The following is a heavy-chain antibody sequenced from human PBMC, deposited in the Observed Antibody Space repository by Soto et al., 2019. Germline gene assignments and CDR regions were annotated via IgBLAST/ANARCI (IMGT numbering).Heavy chain of an antibody. Sequence: EVQLVESGGGLVQPRGSLRLSCVASGFTFGGYAMNWVRQAPGQGLEWVSYISSSSNIIYYADSVKGRFTLSRDNAKNSLYLQMNSLRDEDTAVYYCPTSVGARGYDFYWGQGTPVTVSS. J-gene: IGHJ4*02. V-gene: IGHV3-48*02. D-gene: IGHD5-12*01. CDR1: GFTFGGYA. CDR2: ISSSSNII. CDR3: PTSVGARGYDFY.